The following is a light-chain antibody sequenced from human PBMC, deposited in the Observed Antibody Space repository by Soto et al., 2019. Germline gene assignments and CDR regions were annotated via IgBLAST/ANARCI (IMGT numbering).Light chain of an antibody. Sequence: QSALTQPASVSGSPGQSITIYCAGTSSDIGAYKHVSWFQQNPGKAPKLIIYDVRYRPSGVSNRFSASKSDNTAILTISGLQAEDEGDYYCSSYTTSASVVFGGGTKLTVL. J-gene: IGLJ2*01. CDR2: DVR. CDR3: SSYTTSASVV. V-gene: IGLV2-14*01. CDR1: SSDIGAYKH.